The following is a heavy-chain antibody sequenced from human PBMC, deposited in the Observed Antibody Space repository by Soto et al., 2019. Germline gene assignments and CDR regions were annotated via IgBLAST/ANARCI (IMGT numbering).Heavy chain of an antibody. D-gene: IGHD6-13*01. CDR1: GYTFTSYD. V-gene: IGHV1-8*01. CDR2: MNPNSGNT. Sequence: QVQLVQSGAEVKKPGASVKVSCKASGYTFTSYDINWVRQATGQGLEWMGWMNPNSGNTGYAQKFQGRVTMTRNTSLRPAYMELSSLRSEDTAVYYCARDGYSSSWSSHAYYYYYYMDVWGKGTTVTVSS. CDR3: ARDGYSSSWSSHAYYYYYYMDV. J-gene: IGHJ6*03.